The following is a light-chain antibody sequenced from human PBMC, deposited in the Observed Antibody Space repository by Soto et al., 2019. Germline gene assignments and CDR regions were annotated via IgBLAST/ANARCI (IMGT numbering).Light chain of an antibody. CDR3: QQYNNWPPMYT. CDR2: GAS. Sequence: EIVLTQSPATLSVSPGERVTLSCRASQSIGSNLAWYQQRPGQAPRLLIYGASTRATDIPGRFSGSGSGTEFTLTISSLHSEDFAVYYCQQYNNWPPMYTFGQGTKLEIK. V-gene: IGKV3-15*01. J-gene: IGKJ2*01. CDR1: QSIGSN.